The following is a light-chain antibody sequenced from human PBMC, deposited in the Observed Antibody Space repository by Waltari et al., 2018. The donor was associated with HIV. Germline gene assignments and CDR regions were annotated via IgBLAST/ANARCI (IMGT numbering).Light chain of an antibody. CDR1: SLRNYY. J-gene: IGLJ1*01. CDR3: NSRDSSGHHLV. V-gene: IGLV3-19*01. CDR2: GDN. Sequence: SSELTQDPAVSVALGQTVRSTCQGPSLRNYYASWYQQKPGQATLLVVYGDNKRPSGIPDRFSGSSSGNTASLTITGAQAEDEADYYCNSRDSSGHHLVFAAATTVTVL.